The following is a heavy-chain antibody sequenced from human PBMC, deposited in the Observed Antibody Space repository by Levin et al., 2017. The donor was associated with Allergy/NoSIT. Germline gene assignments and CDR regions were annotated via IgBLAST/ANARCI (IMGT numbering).Heavy chain of an antibody. Sequence: GGSLRLSCAASGFTFSSDAMSWFRQAPEKGLEWVSTISRSGGTTWYADSVKGRFTSSRDNSKNTLYLQMDSLRAEDSATYYCAKHSATDDGSSDFWGQGTLATVSS. CDR3: AKHSATDDGSSDF. D-gene: IGHD4/OR15-4a*01. J-gene: IGHJ4*02. V-gene: IGHV3-23*01. CDR1: GFTFSSDA. CDR2: ISRSGGTT.